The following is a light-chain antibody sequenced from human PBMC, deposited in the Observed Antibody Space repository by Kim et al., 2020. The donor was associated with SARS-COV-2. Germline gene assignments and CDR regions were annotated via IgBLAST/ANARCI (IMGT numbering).Light chain of an antibody. CDR2: GAS. CDR1: QSVSSSW. Sequence: LSPGERATLSCRASQSVSSSWLAWYQQKPGQAPRLLIYGASSRDTGIPDRFSGSGSGTDFTLTISRLEPEDFAVYYCQQYDTLPYTFGQGTKLEIK. V-gene: IGKV3-20*01. J-gene: IGKJ2*01. CDR3: QQYDTLPYT.